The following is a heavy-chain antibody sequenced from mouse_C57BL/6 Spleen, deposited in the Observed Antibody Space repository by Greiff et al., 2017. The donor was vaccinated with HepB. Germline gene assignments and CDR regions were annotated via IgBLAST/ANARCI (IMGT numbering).Heavy chain of an antibody. V-gene: IGHV1-80*01. Sequence: QVQLKQSGAELVKPGASVKISCKASGYAFSSYWMNWVKQRPGKGLEWIGQIYPGDGDTNYNGKFKGKATLTADKSSSTAYMQLSSRTSEDSAVYFCARRDYGSSSWYFDVWGTGTTVTVSS. D-gene: IGHD1-1*01. CDR3: ARRDYGSSSWYFDV. CDR2: IYPGDGDT. J-gene: IGHJ1*03. CDR1: GYAFSSYW.